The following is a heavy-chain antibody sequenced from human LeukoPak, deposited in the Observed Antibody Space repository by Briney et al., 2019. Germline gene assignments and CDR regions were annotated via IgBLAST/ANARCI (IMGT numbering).Heavy chain of an antibody. CDR3: ATSGGEIGESFNVYYFDY. Sequence: PGRSLRLSCAASGXTFSNYGMHWVRQAPGKGLEWVAVIWSDGSTKYYADSVKGRFTISRDNSKNTLFLQMNSLRAEDTAVYYCATSGGEIGESFNVYYFDYWGQGTLVTVSS. J-gene: IGHJ4*02. V-gene: IGHV3-33*01. CDR1: GXTFSNYG. CDR2: IWSDGSTK. D-gene: IGHD3-10*01.